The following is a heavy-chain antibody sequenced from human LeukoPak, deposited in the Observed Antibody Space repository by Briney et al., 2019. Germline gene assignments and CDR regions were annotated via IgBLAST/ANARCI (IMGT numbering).Heavy chain of an antibody. V-gene: IGHV1-18*01. CDR3: ARLGGDYDYIWGSYRYYFDY. D-gene: IGHD3-16*02. CDR2: ISAYNGNT. J-gene: IGHJ4*02. Sequence: ASVKVSCKASGYTFTSYGISWLRQAPGQGLEWMGWISAYNGNTNYAQKLQGRVTMTTDTSTSTAYMELRSLRSDDADVYYCARLGGDYDYIWGSYRYYFDYWGQGTLVTVSS. CDR1: GYTFTSYG.